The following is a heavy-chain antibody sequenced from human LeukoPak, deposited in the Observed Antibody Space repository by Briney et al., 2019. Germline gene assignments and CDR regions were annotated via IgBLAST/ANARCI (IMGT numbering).Heavy chain of an antibody. Sequence: GESLKISCKGSGYSFTNYWIAWVRQMPGKGLEWMGIIHPGDSNTRYSPSFQGQVTISVDKSITTAYLQWSSLKASDTAMYYCARHERHDARFDPWGQGTLVTVSS. J-gene: IGHJ5*02. CDR2: IHPGDSNT. CDR1: GYSFTNYW. D-gene: IGHD2-8*01. CDR3: ARHERHDARFDP. V-gene: IGHV5-51*01.